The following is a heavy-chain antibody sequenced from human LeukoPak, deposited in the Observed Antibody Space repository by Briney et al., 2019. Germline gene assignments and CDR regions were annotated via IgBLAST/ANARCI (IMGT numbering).Heavy chain of an antibody. Sequence: GGSLRLSCAASGFTFSSYWMSWVRQAPGKGLEWVANIKQDGSEKYYVDSVKGRFTISRDNAKNSLYLQMNSLRAEDTAVYYCARVGYDYVWGSYRDKPGAFDIWGQGTMVTVSS. V-gene: IGHV3-7*01. CDR3: ARVGYDYVWGSYRDKPGAFDI. J-gene: IGHJ3*02. CDR1: GFTFSSYW. D-gene: IGHD3-16*02. CDR2: IKQDGSEK.